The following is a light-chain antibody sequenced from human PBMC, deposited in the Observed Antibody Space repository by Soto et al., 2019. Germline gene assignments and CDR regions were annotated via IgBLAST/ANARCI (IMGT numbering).Light chain of an antibody. CDR3: QHYGSSPPGT. J-gene: IGKJ1*01. CDR2: GAS. CDR1: QSVSSSY. Sequence: DIVVTQSPGTLSLSPGERATLSCRASQSVSSSYLAWYQQKPGQAPRLLIYGASSRASGIPDRFGGSGSGTDFTLTISRLEPEDFAVYYCQHYGSSPPGTFGQGTKVDIK. V-gene: IGKV3-20*01.